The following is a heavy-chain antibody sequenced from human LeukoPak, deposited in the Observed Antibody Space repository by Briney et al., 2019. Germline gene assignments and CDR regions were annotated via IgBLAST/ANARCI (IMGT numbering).Heavy chain of an antibody. V-gene: IGHV4-34*01. Sequence: PSETLSLTCAVYGGSFSGYYWSWIRQPPGKGLEWIGEINHSGSTNYNPSLKSRVTISVDTSKNQFSLKLSSVTAADTAVYYCARPGIAAAAPFDYWGQGTLVTVSS. CDR3: ARPGIAAAAPFDY. J-gene: IGHJ4*02. CDR2: INHSGST. CDR1: GGSFSGYY. D-gene: IGHD6-13*01.